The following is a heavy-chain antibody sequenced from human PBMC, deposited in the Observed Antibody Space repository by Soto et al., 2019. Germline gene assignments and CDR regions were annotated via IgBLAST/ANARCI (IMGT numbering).Heavy chain of an antibody. Sequence: PVGSLRLSCAASGFTFSSYGMHWVRQAPGKGLEWVAVIWYDGSNKYYADSVKGRFTISRDNSKNTLYLQMNSLRAEDTAVYYCARDVMGYCSGGSCSLYGMDVWGQGTTVTVSS. D-gene: IGHD2-15*01. J-gene: IGHJ6*02. CDR3: ARDVMGYCSGGSCSLYGMDV. CDR2: IWYDGSNK. V-gene: IGHV3-33*01. CDR1: GFTFSSYG.